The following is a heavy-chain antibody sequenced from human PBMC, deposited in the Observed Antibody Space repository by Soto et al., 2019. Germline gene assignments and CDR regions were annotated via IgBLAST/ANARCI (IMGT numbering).Heavy chain of an antibody. D-gene: IGHD3-22*01. Sequence: GGSLRLSCAASGFTFSDYYMRWIHQAPGKGLEWVSYISSSGSTIYYADSVKGRFTISRDNAKNSLYLQMNSLRAEDTAVYYCARGSSGYHGNSWFDPWGQGTLVTVSS. CDR2: ISSSGSTI. CDR3: ARGSSGYHGNSWFDP. J-gene: IGHJ5*02. V-gene: IGHV3-11*01. CDR1: GFTFSDYY.